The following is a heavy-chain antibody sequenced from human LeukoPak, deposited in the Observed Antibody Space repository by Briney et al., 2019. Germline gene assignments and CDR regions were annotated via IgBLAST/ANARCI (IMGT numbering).Heavy chain of an antibody. J-gene: IGHJ3*02. CDR1: GGSISGYY. Sequence: KPSETLSLTCTVSGGSISGYYWSWIRQPPGKGLEWIGYIYYSGSTNYNPSLESRVTISVDTSKNQFSLKLNSVTAADTAVYYCARVGGVPLGAFDIWAQGTLVTVSS. V-gene: IGHV4-59*01. CDR3: ARVGGVPLGAFDI. CDR2: IYYSGST. D-gene: IGHD3-16*01.